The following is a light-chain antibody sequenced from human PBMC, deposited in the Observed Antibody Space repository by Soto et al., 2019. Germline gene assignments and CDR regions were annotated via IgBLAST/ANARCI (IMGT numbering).Light chain of an antibody. CDR3: QHYGTSLGVT. CDR1: QSVSSSY. J-gene: IGKJ5*01. CDR2: GAS. Sequence: EIVLTQSPGTLSLSPGERATLSCRASQSVSSSYLAWYQQKPGQAPRLLIYGASSRATGITDRFSGSGSGTDFTLSISRLEPEDFAVYYCQHYGTSLGVTFGQGTRLEIK. V-gene: IGKV3-20*01.